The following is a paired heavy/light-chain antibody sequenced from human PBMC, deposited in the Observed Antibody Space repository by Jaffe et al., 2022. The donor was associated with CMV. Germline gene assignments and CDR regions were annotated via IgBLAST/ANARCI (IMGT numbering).Heavy chain of an antibody. V-gene: IGHV1-2*04. CDR3: ARDRAVAAAPTTGYYMDV. Sequence: QVQLVQSGAEVKKPGASVKVSCKASGYTFTGYYMHWVRQAPGQGLEWMGWINPNSGGTNYAQKFQGWVTMTRDTSISTAYMELSRLRSDDTAVYYCARDRAVAAAPTTGYYMDVWGKGTTVTVSS. D-gene: IGHD6-19*01. CDR1: GYTFTGYY. CDR2: INPNSGGT. J-gene: IGHJ6*03.
Light chain of an antibody. J-gene: IGLJ2*01. Sequence: SYELTQPPSVSVSPGQTARITCSGDALPKKYAYWYQQKSGQAPVLVIYEDSKRPSGIPERFSGSSSGTMATLTISGAQVEDEADYYCQSTDSSGNHRVFGGGTKLTVL. CDR3: QSTDSSGNHRV. V-gene: IGLV3-10*01. CDR1: ALPKKY. CDR2: EDS.